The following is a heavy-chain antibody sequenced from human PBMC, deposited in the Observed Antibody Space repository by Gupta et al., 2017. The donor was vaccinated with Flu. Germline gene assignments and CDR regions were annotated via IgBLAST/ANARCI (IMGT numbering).Heavy chain of an antibody. V-gene: IGHV2-5*02. CDR2: VHRDDAK. D-gene: IGHD3-22*01. Sequence: QPPGKALEWLAVVHRDDAKHFSPSLKNRLSITREASKNQLVLTMTDVGPVDTATYYCAHRRWGGGFYLFAFDVWGHGTRVTVSS. CDR3: AHRRWGGGFYLFAFDV. J-gene: IGHJ3*01.